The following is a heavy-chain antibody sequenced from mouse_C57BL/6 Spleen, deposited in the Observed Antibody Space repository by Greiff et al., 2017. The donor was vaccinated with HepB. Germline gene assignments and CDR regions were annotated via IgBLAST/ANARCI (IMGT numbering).Heavy chain of an antibody. J-gene: IGHJ1*03. D-gene: IGHD2-4*01. V-gene: IGHV1-53*01. Sequence: VQLQQPGTELVKPGASVKLSCKASGYTFTSYWMHWVKQRPGQGLEWIGNINPSNGGTNYNAKFKSKATLTVDKSSSTAYMQLSSLTSEDSAVYYCAIYDYDLYWYFDVWGTGTTVTVSS. CDR3: AIYDYDLYWYFDV. CDR2: INPSNGGT. CDR1: GYTFTSYW.